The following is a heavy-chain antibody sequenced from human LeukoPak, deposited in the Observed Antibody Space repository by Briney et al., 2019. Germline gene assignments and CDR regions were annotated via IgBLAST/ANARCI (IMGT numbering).Heavy chain of an antibody. J-gene: IGHJ4*02. CDR3: ARHIAAGITMVRGVIRYFDY. Sequence: SETLSLTCAVYGGSFSGYYWSWIRQPPGKGLEWIGSIYYSGSTYYNPSLKSRVTISVDTSKNQFSLKLSSVTAADTAVYYCARHIAAGITMVRGVIRYFDYWGQGTLVTVSS. CDR2: IYYSGST. D-gene: IGHD3-10*01. V-gene: IGHV4-34*01. CDR1: GGSFSGYY.